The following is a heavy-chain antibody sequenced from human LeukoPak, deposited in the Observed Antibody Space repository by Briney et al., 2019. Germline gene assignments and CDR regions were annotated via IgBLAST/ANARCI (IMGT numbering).Heavy chain of an antibody. CDR1: GASVTSCGFY. V-gene: IGHV4-39*01. CDR2: VYYTGSS. CDR3: ARHSGSGSLSRPFDP. D-gene: IGHD3-10*01. J-gene: IGHJ5*02. Sequence: SETLSLTCSVSGASVTSCGFYWGWLRQPPGKGLEWIATVYYTGSSYYNPSLKSRVTISIDTSKNQFSLNLRSVIAADTALYYCARHSGSGSLSRPFDPWGQGTLVTVSS.